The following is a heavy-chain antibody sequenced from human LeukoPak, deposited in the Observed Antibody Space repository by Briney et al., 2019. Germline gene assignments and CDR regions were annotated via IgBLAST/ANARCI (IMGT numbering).Heavy chain of an antibody. Sequence: PSETLSLTCAVYGGSFSGYSWSWIRQPPGKGPEWIGQINQSGSTNYSPSLKSRVTISVDTSKNQFSLRLSSVTAADTAVYYCARVKEMETTFYYFYCYVDVWGKGTTVTVSS. J-gene: IGHJ6*03. V-gene: IGHV4-34*01. CDR1: GGSFSGYS. CDR2: INQSGST. D-gene: IGHD5-24*01. CDR3: ARVKEMETTFYYFYCYVDV.